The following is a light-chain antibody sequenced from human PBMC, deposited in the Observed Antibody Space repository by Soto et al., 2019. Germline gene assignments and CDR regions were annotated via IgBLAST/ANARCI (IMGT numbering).Light chain of an antibody. CDR1: QSVFSN. J-gene: IGKJ4*01. CDR3: QQYHNWPPLT. Sequence: EIVMTQSPAFLSVSPGERVILSCRASQSVFSNLAWYQQKPGQAPRLLIYSASARVTGIPARFSGSGSGTEFTLTISSLQSEDFAVYYCQQYHNWPPLTLGGGTKVEIK. V-gene: IGKV3-15*01. CDR2: SAS.